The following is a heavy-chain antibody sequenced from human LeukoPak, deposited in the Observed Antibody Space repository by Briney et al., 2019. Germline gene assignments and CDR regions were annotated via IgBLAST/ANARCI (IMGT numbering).Heavy chain of an antibody. CDR3: AKVRYIGYYFDY. J-gene: IGHJ4*02. Sequence: PGGSLRLSCAAPGFTVSSNYMSWVRQAPGKGLEWVSGIRGSGGSTYYADSVKGRFTISRDNSKNTLYLQMNSLGAEDTAVYYCAKVRYIGYYFDYWGQGTLVTVSS. D-gene: IGHD5-12*01. CDR2: IRGSGGST. V-gene: IGHV3-23*01. CDR1: GFTVSSNY.